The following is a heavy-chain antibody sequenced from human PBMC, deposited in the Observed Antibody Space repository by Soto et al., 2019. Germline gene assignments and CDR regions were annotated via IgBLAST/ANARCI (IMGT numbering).Heavy chain of an antibody. V-gene: IGHV3-33*08. J-gene: IGHJ4*02. D-gene: IGHD3-22*01. CDR2: IWYDGSNK. Sequence: GGSLRLSCAASGFTVSSYGMHWVRQAPGKGLEWVAVIWYDGSNKYYADSVKGRFTISRDNSKNTLYLQMNSLRAEDTAVYYCARSSMIVVAPFDYRGQGTLVTVSS. CDR3: ARSSMIVVAPFDY. CDR1: GFTVSSYG.